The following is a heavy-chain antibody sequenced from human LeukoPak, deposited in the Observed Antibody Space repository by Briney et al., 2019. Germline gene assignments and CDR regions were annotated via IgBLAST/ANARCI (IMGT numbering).Heavy chain of an antibody. V-gene: IGHV4-4*02. CDR2: IYHSGST. D-gene: IGHD3-10*01. CDR3: ARWEVRLNAFEM. Sequence: SGTLSLTCAVSGGSISSSNWWGWVRQPPGKGLEWIGEIYHSGSTNYNPSLKSRVTTSVDTSKNQFSLSLSSVTAADTAVYYCARWEVRLNAFEMWGQGTMVTVSS. CDR1: GGSISSSNW. J-gene: IGHJ3*02.